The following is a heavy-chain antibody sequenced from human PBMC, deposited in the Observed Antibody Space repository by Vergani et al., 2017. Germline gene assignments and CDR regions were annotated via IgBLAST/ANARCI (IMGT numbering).Heavy chain of an antibody. CDR3: AGPQGTSAYYYGGFDY. CDR1: GFTFNRYG. CDR2: VLFDGSNE. J-gene: IGHJ4*02. Sequence: QVQLVQSGGGVVQPGGSLRLSCVASGFTFNRYGMQWVRQAPGKGLEWVAYVLFDGSNEYYADSVKGRFIVSRDNSNDALYLQMNSLRTDDTAVYYCAGPQGTSAYYYGGFDYWGQGILVTVSS. V-gene: IGHV3-30*02. D-gene: IGHD3-22*01.